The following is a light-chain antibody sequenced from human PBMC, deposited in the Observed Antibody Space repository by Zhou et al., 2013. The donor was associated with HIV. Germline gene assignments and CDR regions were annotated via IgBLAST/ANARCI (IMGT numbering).Light chain of an antibody. CDR3: QETYTNFHT. CDR2: DAS. V-gene: IGKV1-39*01. J-gene: IGKJ3*01. CDR1: QSITNN. Sequence: DMQMTQSPTSLSASVGDRVTITCRTTQSITNNLNWYQHKQGRAPNLLIFDASRLQSGSHQGSVAVDLAQNSLSPSAVCNLKILQTYYCQETYTNFHTFGPGTKVDI.